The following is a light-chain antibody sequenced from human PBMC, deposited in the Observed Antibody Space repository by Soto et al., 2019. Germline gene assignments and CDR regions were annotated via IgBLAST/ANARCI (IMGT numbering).Light chain of an antibody. CDR3: QPFDSSLSDYV. J-gene: IGLJ1*01. CDR2: RND. V-gene: IGLV1-40*01. Sequence: QSVLTQPPSVSGAPGQRVTISCTGSSSIGAGYDVHWYQQLPGTAPKLLIYRNDNRPSGVPDRFSGSKSGTSASLAITGLQAEDEADYYCQPFDSSLSDYVFGTGTKLTVL. CDR1: SSIGAGYD.